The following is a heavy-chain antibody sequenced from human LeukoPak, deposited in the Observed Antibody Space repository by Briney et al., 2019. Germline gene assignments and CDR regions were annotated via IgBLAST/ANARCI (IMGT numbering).Heavy chain of an antibody. D-gene: IGHD6-19*01. CDR2: INHSGST. V-gene: IGHV4-34*01. Sequence: SETLSLTCAVYGGSFSGYYWSWIRQPPGKGLEWIGEINHSGSTNYNPSLKSRVTISVDTSKNQFSLKLSSVTAADTAVYYCARGRRGSSGSFDYWGQGTLVTVSS. J-gene: IGHJ4*02. CDR3: ARGRRGSSGSFDY. CDR1: GGSFSGYY.